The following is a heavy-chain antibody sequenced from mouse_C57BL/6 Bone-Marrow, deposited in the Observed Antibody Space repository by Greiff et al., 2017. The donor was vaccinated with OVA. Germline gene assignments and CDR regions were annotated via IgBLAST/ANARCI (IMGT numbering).Heavy chain of an antibody. Sequence: EVQLQESGAELVRPGASVKLSCTASGFNIKDDYMHWVKQRPEQGLEWIGWIDPENGDTEYASKFQGKATITADTSSNTAYLQLSSLTSEDTAVYYCTTDYYGSSYGDYWGHGTTLTVSS. D-gene: IGHD1-1*01. J-gene: IGHJ2*01. V-gene: IGHV14-4*01. CDR3: TTDYYGSSYGDY. CDR1: GFNIKDDY. CDR2: IDPENGDT.